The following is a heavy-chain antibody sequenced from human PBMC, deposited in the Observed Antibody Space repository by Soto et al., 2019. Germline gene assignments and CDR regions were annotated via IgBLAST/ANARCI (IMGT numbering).Heavy chain of an antibody. D-gene: IGHD4-17*01. CDR1: GFTFSGSA. CDR3: IPTTVTTRYYGMDV. Sequence: GESLKISCAASGFTFSGSAMHWVRQASGKGLEWVGRIRSKANSYATAYAASVKGRFTISRDDSKNTAYLQMNSLKTEDTAVYYSIPTTVTTRYYGMDVWGQGTKVTVSS. CDR2: IRSKANSYAT. V-gene: IGHV3-73*01. J-gene: IGHJ6*02.